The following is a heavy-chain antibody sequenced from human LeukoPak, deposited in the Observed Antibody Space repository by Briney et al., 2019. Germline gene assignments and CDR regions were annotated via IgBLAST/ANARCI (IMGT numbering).Heavy chain of an antibody. Sequence: GSSVKVSCKASGGTFSSYAISWVRQAPGQGLEWVGGIIPIFGTANYAQKFQGRVTITADESTSTAYMELSSLRSEDTAVYYCARDRRWLQRTSNFDYWGQGTLVTVSS. CDR1: GGTFSSYA. J-gene: IGHJ4*02. D-gene: IGHD5-24*01. V-gene: IGHV1-69*01. CDR3: ARDRRWLQRTSNFDY. CDR2: IIPIFGTA.